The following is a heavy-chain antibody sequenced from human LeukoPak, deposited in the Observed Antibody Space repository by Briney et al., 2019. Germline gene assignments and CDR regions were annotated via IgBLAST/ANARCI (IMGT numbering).Heavy chain of an antibody. CDR3: AKGLYDILTGGADY. CDR2: ISWNSGSI. V-gene: IGHV3-9*01. D-gene: IGHD3-9*01. CDR1: GFTFDDYA. J-gene: IGHJ4*02. Sequence: GKSLRLSCAASGFTFDDYAMHWVRQAPGKGLEWVSGISWNSGSIGYADSVKGRFTISRDNAKNSLYLQMNSLRAEDTALYYCAKGLYDILTGGADYWGQGTLVTVS.